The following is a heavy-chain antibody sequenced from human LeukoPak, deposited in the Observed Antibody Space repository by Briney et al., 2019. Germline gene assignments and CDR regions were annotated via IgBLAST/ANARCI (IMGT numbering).Heavy chain of an antibody. V-gene: IGHV3-23*01. CDR3: AKENLGYCSGGSCLNWFDP. CDR2: ISGSGGST. CDR1: GFTFSSYA. J-gene: IGHJ5*02. D-gene: IGHD2-15*01. Sequence: GGSLRLSCAASGFTFSSYAMSWVRQAPGKGLEWVSAISGSGGSTYYADSVKGRFTISRDNSKNTLYLQMNSLRAEDTAVYYCAKENLGYCSGGSCLNWFDPWGQGTLVTVSS.